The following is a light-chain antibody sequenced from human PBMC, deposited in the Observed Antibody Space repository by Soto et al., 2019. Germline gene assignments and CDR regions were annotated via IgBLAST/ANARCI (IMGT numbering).Light chain of an antibody. J-gene: IGKJ1*01. CDR2: GAS. CDR1: QSVSSN. CDR3: QMYKNCWT. Sequence: EIVMTQSPATLSVSPGERATLSCRASQSVSSNLAWYQQKPGQAPRLLIYGASTRATGIPARFSGSGSGTEFTLTISSLQVEDFAVYYCQMYKNCWTLGQGTKVDIK. V-gene: IGKV3-15*01.